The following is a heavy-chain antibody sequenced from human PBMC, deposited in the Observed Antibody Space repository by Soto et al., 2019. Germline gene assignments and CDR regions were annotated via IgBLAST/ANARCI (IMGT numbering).Heavy chain of an antibody. CDR3: ASGRTSVTTDY. CDR2: TYYSGST. V-gene: IGHV4-31*03. D-gene: IGHD4-17*01. CDR1: GGSITSGGFY. Sequence: SETLSLTCTVSGGSITSGGFYWSWLRQHPGRGLEWIGYTYYSGSTYYNPSLKSRVTFSVDTSKNHFSLILTSVTAADTAVYFCASGRTSVTTDYWGQGTLVTVSS. J-gene: IGHJ4*02.